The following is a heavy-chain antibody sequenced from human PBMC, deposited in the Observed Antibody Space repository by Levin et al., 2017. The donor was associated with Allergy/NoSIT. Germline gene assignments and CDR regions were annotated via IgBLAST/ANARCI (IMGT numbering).Heavy chain of an antibody. J-gene: IGHJ4*02. CDR1: GYTFTTYY. CDR2: INPSGGST. Sequence: EASVKVSCKASGYTFTTYYIHWVRQAPGQGLEWMGFINPSGGSTSYAQKFQGRVTMTRDTSTGIVYMELSSLRSEDMAVYYCARNVASGFDYWGQGTLVTVSS. D-gene: IGHD3-10*01. CDR3: ARNVASGFDY. V-gene: IGHV1-46*01.